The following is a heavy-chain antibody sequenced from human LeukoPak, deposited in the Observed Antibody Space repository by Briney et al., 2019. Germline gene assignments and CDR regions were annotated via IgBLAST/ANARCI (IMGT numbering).Heavy chain of an antibody. V-gene: IGHV4-59*01. CDR2: IYYSGTT. CDR1: GGSISSYY. Sequence: SETLSLTCTVSGGSISSYYWSWIRQPPGKGLEWIGYIYYSGTTNYNPSLKSRVTISVDTSKNQFSLKLSSVTAADTAVYYCARGVYIAAAQYACWGQGTLVTVSS. J-gene: IGHJ4*02. CDR3: ARGVYIAAAQYAC. D-gene: IGHD6-13*01.